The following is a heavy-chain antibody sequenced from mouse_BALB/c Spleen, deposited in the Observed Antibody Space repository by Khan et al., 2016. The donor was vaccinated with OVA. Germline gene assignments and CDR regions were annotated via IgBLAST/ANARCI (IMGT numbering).Heavy chain of an antibody. Sequence: EVELVESGGDLVKPGGSLKLSCAASGFTFSSYSMSWVRQTPDKRLEWVASISSGGDYTYYPDSVKGRFTISRDTAKNTLYLQMSDLTSEDTAMYYCAAHLTGSFTDRGQGTLVTVSA. CDR3: AAHLTGSFTD. V-gene: IGHV5-6*01. D-gene: IGHD4-1*01. CDR1: GFTFSSYS. J-gene: IGHJ3*01. CDR2: ISSGGDYT.